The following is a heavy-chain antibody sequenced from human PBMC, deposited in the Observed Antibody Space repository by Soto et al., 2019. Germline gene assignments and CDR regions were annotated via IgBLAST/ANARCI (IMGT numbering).Heavy chain of an antibody. D-gene: IGHD6-6*01. CDR1: GYTFTGYY. J-gene: IGHJ6*02. CDR2: INPNSGGT. Sequence: ASVKVSCKASGYTFTGYYMHWVRQAPGQGLEWMGWINPNSGGTNYAQKFQGWVTMTRDTSISTAYMELSRLRSDDTAVYYCARDGTGVIAARSGGYYYGMDVWGQGTTVTVSS. V-gene: IGHV1-2*04. CDR3: ARDGTGVIAARSGGYYYGMDV.